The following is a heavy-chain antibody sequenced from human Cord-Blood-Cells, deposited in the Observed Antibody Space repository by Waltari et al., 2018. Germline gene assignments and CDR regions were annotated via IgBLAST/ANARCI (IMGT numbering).Heavy chain of an antibody. CDR3: AWGRWGREQRVFDY. D-gene: IGHD6-25*01. CDR2: IHYSGGT. J-gene: IGHJ4*02. Sequence: QVQLQESGPGLVKPSETLSLTCTVPGGSIRSSYWTWIRPPPGKGREWSGYIHYSGGTNDDPSRKSAVTISVDTCKSQCSLKLGSVTAADAAVYYCAWGRWGREQRVFDYWGQGALVTVSS. V-gene: IGHV4-59*01. CDR1: GGSIRSSY.